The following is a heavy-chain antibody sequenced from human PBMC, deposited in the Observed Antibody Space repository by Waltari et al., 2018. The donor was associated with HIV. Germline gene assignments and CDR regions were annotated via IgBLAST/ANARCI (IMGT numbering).Heavy chain of an antibody. V-gene: IGHV3-30*02. Sequence: QVHLVESGGGVVQPGGSLKLSCAASGFTFSNYLMHWVRQAPGKGMEGVKFIYYDGNNKNYADSVKGRFTISRDNSKKTLYLQMNSLRHEDTAVYYCARGGLAISPAGTRLYTGMDVWGQGTTVTVSS. CDR3: ARGGLAISPAGTRLYTGMDV. CDR1: GFTFSNYL. CDR2: IYYDGNNK. D-gene: IGHD6-13*01. J-gene: IGHJ6*02.